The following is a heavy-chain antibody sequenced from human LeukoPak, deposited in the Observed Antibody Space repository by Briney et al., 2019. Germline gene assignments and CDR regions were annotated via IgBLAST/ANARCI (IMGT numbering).Heavy chain of an antibody. J-gene: IGHJ4*02. CDR1: GFTFSDYA. D-gene: IGHD6-19*01. CDR3: AEAVAVALDY. CDR2: ISGSGIST. V-gene: IGHV3-23*01. Sequence: GGSLRLSCAASGFTFSDYAMSWVRQAPGKGLEWVSAISGSGISTYYSDSVKGRFTISRDNSKNTLYLQMNSLRAEDTAVYYCAEAVAVALDYWGQGTLVTVSS.